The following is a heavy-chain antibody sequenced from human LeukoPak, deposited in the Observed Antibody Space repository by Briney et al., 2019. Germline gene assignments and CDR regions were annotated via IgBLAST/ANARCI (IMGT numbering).Heavy chain of an antibody. CDR2: IYYSGST. CDR3: ARGFLSPSGDRTFDY. D-gene: IGHD2-21*02. J-gene: IGHJ4*02. CDR1: GGSISSSSYY. Sequence: PSETLSLTCTVSGGSISSSSYYWGWIRQPPGKGLEWIGSIYYSGSTYYNPSLKSRVTISVDTSKNQFSLKLSSVTAADTAVYYCARGFLSPSGDRTFDYWGQGTLVTVSS. V-gene: IGHV4-39*07.